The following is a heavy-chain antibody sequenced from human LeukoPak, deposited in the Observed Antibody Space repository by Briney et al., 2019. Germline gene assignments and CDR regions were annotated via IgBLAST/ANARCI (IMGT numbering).Heavy chain of an antibody. D-gene: IGHD1-26*01. CDR1: GGSISSGDYY. V-gene: IGHV4-61*02. CDR3: ARGGELMNY. CDR2: IYTSGST. J-gene: IGHJ4*02. Sequence: SQTLSLTCTVSGGSISSGDYYWSWIRQPAGKGLEWIGRIYTSGSTSYSPFLKSRVTISLDTSKNQFSLRLSSVAAADTAVYYCARGGELMNYWGQGTLVTVSS.